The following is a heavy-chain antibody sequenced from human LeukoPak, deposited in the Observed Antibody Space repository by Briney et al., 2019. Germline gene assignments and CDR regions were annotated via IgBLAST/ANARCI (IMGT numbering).Heavy chain of an antibody. D-gene: IGHD3-9*01. Sequence: GGSLRLSCAASGFTFSSYGMHWVRQAPGKGLEWVAVISYDGSNKYYAGSVKGRFTTSRDNAKNSLYLQMNSLRAEDTAVYYCARDRPTLTGYYPFDYWGQGTLVTVSS. V-gene: IGHV3-30*03. CDR2: ISYDGSNK. CDR1: GFTFSSYG. CDR3: ARDRPTLTGYYPFDY. J-gene: IGHJ4*02.